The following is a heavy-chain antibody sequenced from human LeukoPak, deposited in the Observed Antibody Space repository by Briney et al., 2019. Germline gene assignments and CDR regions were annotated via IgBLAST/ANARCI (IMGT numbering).Heavy chain of an antibody. J-gene: IGHJ3*02. CDR2: ISGSGGST. V-gene: IGHV3-23*01. CDR1: GFTFSSDA. CDR3: ATVGTLDTRDDAFDI. D-gene: IGHD3-10*01. Sequence: PGGSLRLSCAASGFTFSSDAMSWVRQASGKGLEWVSAISGSGGSTYYADSVKGRFTISRDNSKNTLYLQMNSLRAEDTAVYYCATVGTLDTRDDAFDIWGQGTMVTVSS.